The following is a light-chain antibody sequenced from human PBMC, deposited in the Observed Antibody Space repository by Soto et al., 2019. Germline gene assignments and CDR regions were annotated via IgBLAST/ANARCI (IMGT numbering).Light chain of an antibody. CDR2: DDS. J-gene: IGLJ2*01. Sequence: SYVLTQPPSVSVAPGQTASITCGGYNIGSRSVHWYRQRPGQAPVLVVYDDSDRPSGIPERFSGSNSGNTATLTISGVEAGDEADYYCQTWDSSSAHVIFGGGTKVTVL. V-gene: IGLV3-21*02. CDR3: QTWDSSSAHVI. CDR1: NIGSRS.